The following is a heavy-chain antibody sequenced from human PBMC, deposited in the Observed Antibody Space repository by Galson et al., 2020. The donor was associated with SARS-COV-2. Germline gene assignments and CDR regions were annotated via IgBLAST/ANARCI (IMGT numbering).Heavy chain of an antibody. J-gene: IGHJ4*02. Sequence: GGSLRLSCAASGFTFSNYAMNWVRQAPGKGLEWVSGLTGGGGSTYYADSVKGRFTISRDNSKNTLYLQMHSLRAEDTAIYYCAKYRGNILTVVISTGWGQGTLVTVSS. D-gene: IGHD3-9*01. CDR2: LTGGGGST. V-gene: IGHV3-23*01. CDR1: GFTFSNYA. CDR3: AKYRGNILTVVISTG.